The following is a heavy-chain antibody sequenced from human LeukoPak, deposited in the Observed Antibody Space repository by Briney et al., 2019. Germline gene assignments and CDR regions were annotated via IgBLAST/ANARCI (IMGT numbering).Heavy chain of an antibody. CDR2: IYYSGST. CDR3: ARVTYTVAARYYYYMDV. Sequence: SETLSLTCSVAGGSISSYYWSWIRPPPGKGLEWIGYIYYSGSTNYIPSLKTRVTISVDTSKNQFSLNLISVTAPHTAVYYCARVTYTVAARYYYYMDVWGKGTTVTVSS. J-gene: IGHJ6*03. CDR1: GGSISSYY. V-gene: IGHV4-59*01. D-gene: IGHD6-6*01.